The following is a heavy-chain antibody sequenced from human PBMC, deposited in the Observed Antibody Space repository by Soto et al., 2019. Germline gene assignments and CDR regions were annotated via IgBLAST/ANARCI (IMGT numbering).Heavy chain of an antibody. CDR3: ARSLLRYFDWSPTSY. Sequence: QVQLVESGGGVVQPGRSLRLSCAASGFTFSSYGMHWVRQAPGKGLEGVAVMWYDGSNKYYADSVKGRFTISRDNSKNTLYLQMNSLRAEDTAVYYCARSLLRYFDWSPTSYWGQGTLVTVSS. CDR1: GFTFSSYG. J-gene: IGHJ4*02. D-gene: IGHD3-9*01. CDR2: MWYDGSNK. V-gene: IGHV3-33*01.